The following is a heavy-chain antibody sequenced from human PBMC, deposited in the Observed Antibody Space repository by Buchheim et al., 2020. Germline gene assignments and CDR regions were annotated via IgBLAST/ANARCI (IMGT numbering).Heavy chain of an antibody. Sequence: EVQLVESGGGLVQPGGSLRLSCAASGFSFNVYWMSWIRQAPGKGLQWVANIKPDGSEGYYMDSVRGRFTISRDNAKNSLYLRINSLRAEDTALYYCARDNNNLFDYWGQGT. D-gene: IGHD1/OR15-1a*01. CDR1: GFSFNVYW. V-gene: IGHV3-7*01. CDR2: IKPDGSEG. J-gene: IGHJ4*02. CDR3: ARDNNNLFDY.